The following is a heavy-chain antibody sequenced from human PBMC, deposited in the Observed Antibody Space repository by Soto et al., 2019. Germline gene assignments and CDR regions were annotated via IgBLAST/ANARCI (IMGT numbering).Heavy chain of an antibody. CDR1: GFTFTDYA. Sequence: EVQVLESGGGLGQPGGSLRLSCAASGFTFTDYAMTWVRQAPGKGLEWVSAISGSGDATYYADSVKGRFTISRDNSKNALYLQMTSMRVEDTAIYYCAKEKEYSYGFSLGTYFDYSGQRTLVTVSS. J-gene: IGHJ4*02. V-gene: IGHV3-23*01. CDR3: AKEKEYSYGFSLGTYFDY. D-gene: IGHD5-18*01. CDR2: ISGSGDAT.